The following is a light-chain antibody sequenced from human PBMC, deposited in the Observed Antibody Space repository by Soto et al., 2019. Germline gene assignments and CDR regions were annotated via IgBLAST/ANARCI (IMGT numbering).Light chain of an antibody. J-gene: IGKJ4*02. CDR2: AAS. CDR1: QDIGRR. Sequence: DIQISQSPYSVSACIGDRVTITCRASQDIGRRLAWFQQKPGKAPKYLIQAASSLQGGVPSTFSGSGSGTEFTLSIYTLHPEDVASYYCRLVDSFPRTFGGGTKVDIK. CDR3: RLVDSFPRT. V-gene: IGKV1-12*01.